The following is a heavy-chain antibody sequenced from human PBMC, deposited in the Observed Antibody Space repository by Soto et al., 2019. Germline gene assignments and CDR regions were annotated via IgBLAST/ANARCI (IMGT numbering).Heavy chain of an antibody. D-gene: IGHD6-6*01. CDR3: ARVIAARPDYGMDV. J-gene: IGHJ6*02. CDR2: VSPYNGNT. Sequence: ASVKVSCKTSGYTFTDHGLSWVRQAPGQGLEWLGWVSPYNGNTKYAQKFQGRVTMTTDTSTRTPYMELRSLRPDDTAVYYCARVIAARPDYGMDVWG. V-gene: IGHV1-18*01. CDR1: GYTFTDHG.